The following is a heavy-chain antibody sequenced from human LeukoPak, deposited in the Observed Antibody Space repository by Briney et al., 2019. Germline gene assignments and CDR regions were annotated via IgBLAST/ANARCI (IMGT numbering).Heavy chain of an antibody. J-gene: IGHJ4*02. CDR1: GFTFSSYA. V-gene: IGHV3-23*01. CDR2: ISGSGGST. Sequence: HTGGSLRLSCAASGFTFSSYAMSWVRQAPGKGLEWVSAISGSGGSTYYADSVKGRFTISRDNSKNTLYLQMNSLRAEDTAVCYCAGYFGDYEAFDYWGQGTLVTVSS. CDR3: AGYFGDYEAFDY. D-gene: IGHD4-17*01.